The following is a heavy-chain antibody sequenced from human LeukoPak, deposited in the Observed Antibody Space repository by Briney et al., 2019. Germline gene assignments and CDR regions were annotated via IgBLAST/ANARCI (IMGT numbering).Heavy chain of an antibody. CDR3: ARDGYNYFDF. CDR2: ISSNGNTI. D-gene: IGHD5-24*01. Sequence: PGGSLRLSCAASGFTFRNYYMIWIRQATGKGREWLSYISSNGNTIYYADSVRGRFTVSRDNVKNSLFVEMNSLRAEDTAVYYCARDGYNYFDFWGQGTLVTVSS. J-gene: IGHJ4*02. CDR1: GFTFRNYY. V-gene: IGHV3-11*01.